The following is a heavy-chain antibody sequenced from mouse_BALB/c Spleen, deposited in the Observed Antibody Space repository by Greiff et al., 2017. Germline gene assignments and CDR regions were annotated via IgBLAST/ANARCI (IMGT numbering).Heavy chain of an antibody. CDR1: GYTFTSYW. Sequence: QVQLKESGAELAKPGASVKMSCKASGYTFTSYWMHWVKQRPGQGLEWIGYINPSTGYTEYNQKFKDKATLTADKSSSTAYMQLSSLTSEDSAVYYCARSSSGYAPYYAMDYWGQGTSVTVSS. J-gene: IGHJ4*01. D-gene: IGHD3-1*01. CDR3: ARSSSGYAPYYAMDY. CDR2: INPSTGYT. V-gene: IGHV1-7*01.